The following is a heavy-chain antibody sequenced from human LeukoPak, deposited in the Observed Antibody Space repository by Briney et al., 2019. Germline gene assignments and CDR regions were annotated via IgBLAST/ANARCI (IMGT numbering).Heavy chain of an antibody. D-gene: IGHD1-26*01. CDR2: ISGSRGST. J-gene: IGHJ4*02. Sequence: GGSLRLSCAASGFTFSRYGMSWVRQAPGKGLEWVSSISGSRGSTYYADSVKGRFTISRDNSKNTVYLQMNSLRAEDTAVYYCAKDQQWDLPHYFDSWGQGALVTVSS. CDR1: GFTFSRYG. V-gene: IGHV3-23*01. CDR3: AKDQQWDLPHYFDS.